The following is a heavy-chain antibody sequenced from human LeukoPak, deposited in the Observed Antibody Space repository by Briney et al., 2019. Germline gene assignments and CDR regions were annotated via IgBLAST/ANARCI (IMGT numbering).Heavy chain of an antibody. J-gene: IGHJ3*02. CDR3: ARNQAVAANRGAFDI. V-gene: IGHV4-59*01. Sequence: PSETLSLTCTVSGGSTNNYYWSWIRQPPGKGLEWIGYIYYSGSTNYNPSLKSRVTISVDTSKNQFSLKLSSVTAADTAVYYCARNQAVAANRGAFDIWGQGTMVTVSS. CDR2: IYYSGST. D-gene: IGHD6-19*01. CDR1: GGSTNNYY.